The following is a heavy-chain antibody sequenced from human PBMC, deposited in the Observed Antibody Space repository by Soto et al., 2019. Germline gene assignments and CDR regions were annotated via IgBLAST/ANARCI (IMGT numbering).Heavy chain of an antibody. Sequence: PGGSLRLSXATSGSSFSDYGFHWVRQAPGTGLEWVAVISYDGKGQHFAESVKGRFSISRDDSKKTVYLEMNSLKTEDTAVYYCAKVHCTTTTCYWADAFDIWGQGTMVTVSS. CDR2: ISYDGKGQ. V-gene: IGHV3-30*18. D-gene: IGHD2-2*01. CDR3: AKVHCTTTTCYWADAFDI. J-gene: IGHJ3*02. CDR1: GSSFSDYG.